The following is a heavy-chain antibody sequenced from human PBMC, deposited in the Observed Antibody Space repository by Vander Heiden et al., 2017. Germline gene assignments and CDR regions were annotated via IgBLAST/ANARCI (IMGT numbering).Heavy chain of an antibody. J-gene: IGHJ4*02. CDR1: GNTCPYRY. Sequence: QMQLVQSGTEVKKTGSPVKLSCKASGNTCPYRYLQGGRQAPGKAREWMGWIAPFNGNTNYAQKFQDRFSITRDTSMTTVSMELSSLRSEDTAMYYCASSCIEYDSAGCLFDYWGPGTLVTVSS. CDR2: IAPFNGNT. D-gene: IGHD3-22*01. CDR3: ASSCIEYDSAGCLFDY. V-gene: IGHV1-45*02.